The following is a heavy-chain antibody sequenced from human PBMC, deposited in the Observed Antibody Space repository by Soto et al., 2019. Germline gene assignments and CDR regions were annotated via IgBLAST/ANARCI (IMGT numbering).Heavy chain of an antibody. D-gene: IGHD3-22*01. CDR2: IYSGDSDT. Sequence: GESLKISCKGSGYSFTIYWIGWVRQMPGKGLELMGIIYSGDSDTRYSPSFQGQVTISVDKSTYTAHLQWSSLKASDTAMYYCARLENYYDSGGYFDYWGQGTLVTVSS. CDR3: ARLENYYDSGGYFDY. V-gene: IGHV5-51*01. J-gene: IGHJ4*01. CDR1: GYSFTIYW.